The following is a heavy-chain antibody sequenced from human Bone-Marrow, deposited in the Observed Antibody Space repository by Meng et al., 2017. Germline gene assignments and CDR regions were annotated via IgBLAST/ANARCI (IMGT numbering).Heavy chain of an antibody. J-gene: IGHJ6*02. D-gene: IGHD3-3*01. V-gene: IGHV1-69*06. CDR1: GGTFSSYA. CDR2: IIPIFGTA. CDR3: ASAHTIFGVVTTLRWGMDV. Sequence: SVKVSCKASGGTFSSYAISWLRQAPGQGLEWMGGIIPIFGTANYAQKFQGRVTITADKSTSTAYMELSSLRSEDTAVYYCASAHTIFGVVTTLRWGMDVWGQGTTVTVSS.